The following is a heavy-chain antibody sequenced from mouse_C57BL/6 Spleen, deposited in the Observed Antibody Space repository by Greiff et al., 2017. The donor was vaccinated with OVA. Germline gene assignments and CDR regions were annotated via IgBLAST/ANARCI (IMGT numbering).Heavy chain of an antibody. CDR3: ARRGTTVVATRGVFDY. CDR1: GYTFTSYW. D-gene: IGHD1-1*01. V-gene: IGHV1-69*01. CDR2: IDPSDSYT. J-gene: IGHJ2*01. Sequence: VQLQQPGAELVMPGASVKLSCKASGYTFTSYWMHWVKQRPGQGLEWIGEIDPSDSYTNYNQKFKGKSTFTVDKSSSTAYMQLSSLTSEDSAVYYCARRGTTVVATRGVFDYWGQGTTLTVSS.